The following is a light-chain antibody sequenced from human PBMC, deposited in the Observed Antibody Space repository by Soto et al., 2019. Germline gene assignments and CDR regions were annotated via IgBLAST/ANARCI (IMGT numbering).Light chain of an antibody. CDR1: QSVSSSY. V-gene: IGKV3-20*01. CDR2: GAS. CDR3: QQYGGSPPYT. Sequence: EIVLTQSPGTLSLSPGERATLSCRASQSVSSSYLTWYQQKPGQAPRLLIYGASSRATGIPDRFSGSGSGTDFPLTTSSLEPEDFTVYYCQQYGGSPPYTFGQGTKLEIK. J-gene: IGKJ2*01.